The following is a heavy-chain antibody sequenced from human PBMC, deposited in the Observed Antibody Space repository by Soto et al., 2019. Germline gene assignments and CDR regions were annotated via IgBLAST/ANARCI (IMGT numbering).Heavy chain of an antibody. V-gene: IGHV3-11*01. D-gene: IGHD3-10*01. Sequence: QMQLVQSGGGLVKPGGSLRLSCAASGFSFSDYYMSWIRRAPGKGLEWVSYIGASGSPIYFGDSVKGRFSISRDNTNNSLYLQMNSLRPDDTDVYYCARGTYGMDVWGQGTTVIVSS. CDR3: ARGTYGMDV. CDR1: GFSFSDYY. J-gene: IGHJ6*02. CDR2: IGASGSPI.